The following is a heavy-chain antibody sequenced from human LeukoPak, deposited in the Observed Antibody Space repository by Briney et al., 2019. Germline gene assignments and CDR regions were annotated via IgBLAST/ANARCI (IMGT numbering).Heavy chain of an antibody. V-gene: IGHV3-30*18. CDR3: AKDSMPHRGYSYGVDY. CDR2: ISYDGSNK. Sequence: GGSLRLSCAASGFTFSSYGMHWVRQAPGKGLEWVAVISYDGSNKYYADSVKGRFTISRDHSKNTLYLQMSSLRAEDTAAYYCAKDSMPHRGYSYGVDYWGQGTLVTVPS. J-gene: IGHJ4*02. CDR1: GFTFSSYG. D-gene: IGHD5-18*01.